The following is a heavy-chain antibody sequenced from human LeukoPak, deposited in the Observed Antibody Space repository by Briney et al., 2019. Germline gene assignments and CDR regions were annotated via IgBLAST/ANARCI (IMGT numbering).Heavy chain of an antibody. Sequence: SETLSLTCTVFGGSISSGGYYWSWIRQPAGKGLEWIGRIYTSGSTNYNPSLKSRVTISVDTSKNQFSLKLSSVTAADTAVYYCARDSWWTAAGYYYYMDVWGKGTTVTVSS. D-gene: IGHD6-13*01. V-gene: IGHV4-61*02. CDR2: IYTSGST. CDR3: ARDSWWTAAGYYYYMDV. CDR1: GGSISSGGYY. J-gene: IGHJ6*03.